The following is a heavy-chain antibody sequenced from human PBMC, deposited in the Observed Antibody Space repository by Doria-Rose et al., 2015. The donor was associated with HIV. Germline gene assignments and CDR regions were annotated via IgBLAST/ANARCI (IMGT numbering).Heavy chain of an antibody. CDR2: IFSDDVR. CDR1: GVSLSSPGMG. V-gene: IGHV2-26*01. Sequence: QITLKESGPVLVKPTETLTLTCTVFGVSLSSPGMGVSWIRQPPGKALEWLANIFSDDVRSYKTSLKSRLTISRGSSKSQVVLTMTDTDPVDTATYYCARIKSSRWYHKYYFDFWGQGTLVIVSA. CDR3: ARIKSSRWYHKYYFDF. J-gene: IGHJ4*02. D-gene: IGHD6-13*01.